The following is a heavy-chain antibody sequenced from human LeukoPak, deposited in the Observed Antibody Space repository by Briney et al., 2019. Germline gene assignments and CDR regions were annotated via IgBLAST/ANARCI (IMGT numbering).Heavy chain of an antibody. D-gene: IGHD2-2*01. CDR2: INAGNGNT. J-gene: IGHJ4*02. Sequence: ASVKVSCKASGYTFTSYAMHWVRQAPGQRLEWMGWINAGNGNTKYSQKFQGRVTITRDTSASTAYMELSSLRSEDTAVYYCARGCCSSTSCYFSGVYWGQGTLVTVSS. CDR3: ARGCCSSTSCYFSGVY. V-gene: IGHV1-3*01. CDR1: GYTFTSYA.